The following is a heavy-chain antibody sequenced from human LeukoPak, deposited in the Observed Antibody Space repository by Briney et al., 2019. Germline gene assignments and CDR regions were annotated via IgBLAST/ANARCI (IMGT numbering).Heavy chain of an antibody. J-gene: IGHJ4*02. V-gene: IGHV3-33*06. Sequence: GGSLRLSCAASGFTFSAYGMHWVRQAPGKGPEWVAVIWYDGSNKYYADSVKGRFTISRDNSKNTVWLHMNSLRAEDMAVYYCAKDRKPDGGWNIDHWGQGTLVTVSS. CDR3: AKDRKPDGGWNIDH. D-gene: IGHD1/OR15-1a*01. CDR1: GFTFSAYG. CDR2: IWYDGSNK.